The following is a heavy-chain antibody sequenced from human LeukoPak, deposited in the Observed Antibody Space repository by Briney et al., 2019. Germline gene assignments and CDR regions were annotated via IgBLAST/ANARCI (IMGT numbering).Heavy chain of an antibody. V-gene: IGHV1-8*01. J-gene: IGHJ1*01. D-gene: IGHD3-22*01. Sequence: ASVKVSCKASGYTFTSYDINWVRQATGQGLEWMGWMNPNSGNTGHAQKFQGRVTMTRDTSISTAYMELSSLRSDDTAVYYCARRTTDSSGYYYDTKYFHHWGQGTLVTVSS. CDR3: ARRTTDSSGYYYDTKYFHH. CDR1: GYTFTSYD. CDR2: MNPNSGNT.